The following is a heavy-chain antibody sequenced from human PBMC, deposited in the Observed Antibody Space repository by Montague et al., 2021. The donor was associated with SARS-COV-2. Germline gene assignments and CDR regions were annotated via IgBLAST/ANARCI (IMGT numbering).Heavy chain of an antibody. D-gene: IGHD3-3*01. CDR2: ISGSAGTI. Sequence: SLRLSCAASGFTLGYYEMNWVRQAPGKGLEWVSYISGSAGTIYYADSVKGRFTISRDNAKNSLYLQMNSLRAEDTAVYSCTKGGRNFYELDGFDSWGQGTPVTVSS. CDR3: TKGGRNFYELDGFDS. J-gene: IGHJ4*02. CDR1: GFTLGYYE. V-gene: IGHV3-48*03.